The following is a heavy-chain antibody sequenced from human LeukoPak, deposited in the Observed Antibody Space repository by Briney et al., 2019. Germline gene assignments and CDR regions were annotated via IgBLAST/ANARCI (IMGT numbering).Heavy chain of an antibody. D-gene: IGHD4-17*01. J-gene: IGHJ4*02. Sequence: ASVKVSCKASGYTFTSYYMHWVRQAPGQGLEWMGIINPSGGSTSYAQKFQGRVTTTRDTSTSTVYMELSSLRSEDTAVYYCARGLSDGDYGLYFDYWGQGTLVTVSS. CDR3: ARGLSDGDYGLYFDY. CDR2: INPSGGST. CDR1: GYTFTSYY. V-gene: IGHV1-46*01.